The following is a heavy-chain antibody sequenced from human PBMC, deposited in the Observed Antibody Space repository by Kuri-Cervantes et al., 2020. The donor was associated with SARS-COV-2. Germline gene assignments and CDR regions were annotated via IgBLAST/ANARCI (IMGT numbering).Heavy chain of an antibody. V-gene: IGHV4-39*07. CDR3: ARRSGYCSGTSCYFFDY. CDR1: GGSISSSSYY. Sequence: SETLSLTCTVSGGSISSSSYYWGWIRQPPGKGLEWIGSIYYSGSTYYNPFLKSRVTISVDTSKNQFSLKLSSVTAADTAVYYCARRSGYCSGTSCYFFDYWGQGTLVTVSS. CDR2: IYYSGST. D-gene: IGHD2-2*01. J-gene: IGHJ4*02.